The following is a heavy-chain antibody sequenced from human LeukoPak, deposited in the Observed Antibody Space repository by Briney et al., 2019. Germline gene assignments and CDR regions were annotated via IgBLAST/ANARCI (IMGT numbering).Heavy chain of an antibody. CDR2: IGIRGDT. J-gene: IGHJ3*02. D-gene: IGHD2-21*01. CDR3: AGGEDYGIAFDI. V-gene: IGHV3-13*01. CDR1: GFTFIDYD. Sequence: GGSLRLSCAASGFTFIDYDVHWVRQVIGKGLEWVSAIGIRGDTHYSGSVKGRFTISRENAESSLYLQMNSLRAEDTAVYYCAGGEDYGIAFDIWGQGTMVTVSS.